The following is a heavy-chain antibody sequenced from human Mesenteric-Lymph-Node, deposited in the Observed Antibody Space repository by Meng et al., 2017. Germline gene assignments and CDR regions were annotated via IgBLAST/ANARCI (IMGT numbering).Heavy chain of an antibody. J-gene: IGHJ4*01. CDR2: IDTSGGT. V-gene: IGHV4-4*07. CDR3: ARFDLWSGSYSFDY. Sequence: AQVQDAGPGMVNAAETMSLTYTVCDGSISSYYRCWIQEPGEKVLKWVGSIDTSGGTNYTPSLKSRVTMSVDTSKNQFYLKLSSVTTVDTALYFCARFDLWSGSYSFDYWGHGILVTASS. D-gene: IGHD3-3*01. CDR1: DGSISSYY.